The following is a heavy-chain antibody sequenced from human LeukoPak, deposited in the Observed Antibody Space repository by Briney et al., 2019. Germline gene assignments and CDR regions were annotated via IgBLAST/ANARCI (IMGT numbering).Heavy chain of an antibody. Sequence: ASVKVSCKASGYTFTSYAISWVRQAPGQGLEWMGWISTYNGNTKYVEKFQDRVTMTTDTSTSTAYMEVRSLRSDDTAVYYCARVHGYSVGIYYFDFWGQGTLVTVSS. CDR1: GYTFTSYA. CDR2: ISTYNGNT. V-gene: IGHV1-18*01. CDR3: ARVHGYSVGIYYFDF. D-gene: IGHD5/OR15-5a*01. J-gene: IGHJ4*02.